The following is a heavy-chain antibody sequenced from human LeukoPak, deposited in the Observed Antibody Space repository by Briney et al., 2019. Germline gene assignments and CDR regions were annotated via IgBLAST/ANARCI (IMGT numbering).Heavy chain of an antibody. CDR2: ISYDGSNK. CDR3: AKGDCSSTSCYTFDY. J-gene: IGHJ4*02. D-gene: IGHD2-2*02. Sequence: PGGSLRLSCAASGFTFSSYGMHWVRQAPGKGLEGVAVISYDGSNKYYADSVKGRFTISRDNSKNTLYLQMNSLRAEDTAVYYCAKGDCSSTSCYTFDYWGQGTLVTGSS. V-gene: IGHV3-30*18. CDR1: GFTFSSYG.